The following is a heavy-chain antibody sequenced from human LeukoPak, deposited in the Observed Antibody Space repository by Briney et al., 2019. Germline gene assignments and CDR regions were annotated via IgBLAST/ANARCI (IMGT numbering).Heavy chain of an antibody. CDR1: GGTFSSYA. CDR2: MIPIFGTA. J-gene: IGHJ4*02. Sequence: SVKVSCKASGGTFSSYAISWVRQAPGQGLEWMGGMIPIFGTANYAQKFQGRVTITTDESTSTAYMDLSRLRSEDTAVYYCARDYGDYGFDYCGQGTLVTVSS. D-gene: IGHD4-17*01. CDR3: ARDYGDYGFDY. V-gene: IGHV1-69*05.